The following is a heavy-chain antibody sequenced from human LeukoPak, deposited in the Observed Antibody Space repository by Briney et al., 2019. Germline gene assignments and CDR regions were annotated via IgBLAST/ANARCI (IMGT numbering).Heavy chain of an antibody. CDR2: IDRDGSST. CDR3: AKCSGWFVRGKDYYYYYMDV. V-gene: IGHV3-74*01. Sequence: LAGGSLRLSCAASGFTLRSYWMHWVRQAPGKGLVWVSRIDRDGSSTSYADSVKGRLTISRDNAKNTLYLQMNSLRAEDTAVYYCAKCSGWFVRGKDYYYYYMDVWGKGTTVTVSS. J-gene: IGHJ6*03. D-gene: IGHD6-19*01. CDR1: GFTLRSYW.